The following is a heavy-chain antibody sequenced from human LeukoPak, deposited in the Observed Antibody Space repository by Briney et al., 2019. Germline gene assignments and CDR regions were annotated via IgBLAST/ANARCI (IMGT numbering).Heavy chain of an antibody. CDR2: MNPNSGNA. CDR1: GYTFTSCD. CDR3: ARGGTYYDILTGYYPLKLAYYYYGMDV. J-gene: IGHJ6*02. Sequence: ASVKVSCKASGYTFTSCDINWVRQATGQGLEWMGWMNPNSGNADYAQKFQGRVTMTRNTSISTAYMELSSLRSEDTAVYYCARGGTYYDILTGYYPLKLAYYYYGMDVWGQGATVTVSS. V-gene: IGHV1-8*01. D-gene: IGHD3-9*01.